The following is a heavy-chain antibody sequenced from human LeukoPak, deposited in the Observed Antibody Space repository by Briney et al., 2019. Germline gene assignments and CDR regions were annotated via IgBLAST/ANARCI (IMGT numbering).Heavy chain of an antibody. V-gene: IGHV2-70*11. CDR2: IDWDDDK. CDR1: GLSLSTSGMC. Sequence: ESGLALVKPTQTLTLTCTFSGLSLSTSGMCVGWIRHPPGKALEWLARIDWDDDKYYSTSLKTRLTISKDTSKNQVVLTMTNMDPVDTATDYCARSRRLYGSGSYADDYWGQGTLVTVSS. CDR3: ARSRRLYGSGSYADDY. J-gene: IGHJ4*02. D-gene: IGHD3-10*01.